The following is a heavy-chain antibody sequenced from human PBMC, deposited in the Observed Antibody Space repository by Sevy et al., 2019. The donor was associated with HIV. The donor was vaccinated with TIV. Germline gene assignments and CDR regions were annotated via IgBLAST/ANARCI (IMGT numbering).Heavy chain of an antibody. D-gene: IGHD5-12*01. CDR3: ASEYSFAAFFDY. CDR1: GFIFNSYW. J-gene: IGHJ4*02. CDR2: IKEDGSEE. Sequence: GGSLRPSCEGSGFIFNSYWMSWVRQAPGKGLEWVANIKEDGSEENYVDSVKGRFTISRDNAKNSVYLEMNSLRVEDTAVYFCASEYSFAAFFDYWGQGTRVTVSS. V-gene: IGHV3-7*01.